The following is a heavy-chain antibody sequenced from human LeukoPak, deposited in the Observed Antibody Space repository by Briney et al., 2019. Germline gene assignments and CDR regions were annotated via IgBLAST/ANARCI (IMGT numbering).Heavy chain of an antibody. D-gene: IGHD6-19*01. Sequence: SETLSLPCTVSGPSISDYFWSWIRQSAGKGLEWIGRIYISGSTDYNPSLKSRVTMSIDTSKNQFSLKLSSVTAADTAVYYCARLGYNSGPGDFWGQGTLVIVSS. CDR3: ARLGYNSGPGDF. CDR2: IYISGST. J-gene: IGHJ4*02. V-gene: IGHV4-4*07. CDR1: GPSISDYF.